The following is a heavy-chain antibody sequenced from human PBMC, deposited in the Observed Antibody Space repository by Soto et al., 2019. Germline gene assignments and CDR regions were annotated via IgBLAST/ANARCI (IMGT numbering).Heavy chain of an antibody. V-gene: IGHV1-18*04. CDR3: AREGGSNSWYGVGYYYYGMDV. CDR1: GYTFTNYA. D-gene: IGHD6-13*01. J-gene: IGHJ6*02. CDR2: ISAYDAHT. Sequence: ASVKVSWKASGYTFTNYAISWVRQAPGQVLECMGWISAYDAHTKYAHKLQGRVTMTTXPXXTXXXMXLXXLRXADAAVYFCAREGGSNSWYGVGYYYYGMDVWG.